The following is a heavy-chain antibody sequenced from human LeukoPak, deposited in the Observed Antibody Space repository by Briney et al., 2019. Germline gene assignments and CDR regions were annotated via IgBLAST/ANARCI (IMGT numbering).Heavy chain of an antibody. CDR1: GFTFSRYG. D-gene: IGHD3-10*01. CDR2: IWYDGSNK. J-gene: IGHJ4*02. CDR3: ARPYYYGSGSYYPLDY. V-gene: IGHV3-33*01. Sequence: GRSLRLSCAASGFTFSRYGMHWVRQAPGKGLEWVAVIWYDGSNKYYADSVKGRFTISRDNSKSTVSLQMNSLRAEDTAVYYCARPYYYGSGSYYPLDYWGQGTLVTASS.